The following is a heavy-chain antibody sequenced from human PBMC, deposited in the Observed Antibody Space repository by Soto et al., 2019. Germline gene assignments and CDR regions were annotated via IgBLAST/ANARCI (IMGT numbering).Heavy chain of an antibody. CDR2: INPNSGGT. Sequence: GASVKVSCKASGYTFTGYYMHWVRQAPGQGLEWMGWINPNSGGTNYAQKFQGWVTMTRDTSISTPYMELSRLRSDDTAVYYCARSPNGPRGGYEGPFLPFDYWGQGTLVTVSS. J-gene: IGHJ4*02. CDR1: GYTFTGYY. CDR3: ARSPNGPRGGYEGPFLPFDY. D-gene: IGHD5-12*01. V-gene: IGHV1-2*04.